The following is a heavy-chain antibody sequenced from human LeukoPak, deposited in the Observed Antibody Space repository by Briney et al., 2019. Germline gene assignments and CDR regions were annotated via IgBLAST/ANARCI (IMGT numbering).Heavy chain of an antibody. J-gene: IGHJ4*02. CDR3: ARSVDDSSGYYPFDY. D-gene: IGHD3-22*01. CDR1: GFTFSSYA. CDR2: ISYDGSNK. V-gene: IGHV3-30-3*01. Sequence: GGSLRLSCAASGFTFSSYAMHWVRQAPGKGLEWVAVISYDGSNKYYADSVKGRFTISRDNSKNTLYLQMNSLRAEDTAVYYCARSVDDSSGYYPFDYWGQGTLVTVSS.